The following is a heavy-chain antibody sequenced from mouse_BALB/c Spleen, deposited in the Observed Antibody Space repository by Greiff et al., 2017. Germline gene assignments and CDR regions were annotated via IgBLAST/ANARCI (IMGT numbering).Heavy chain of an antibody. CDR2: IYPGDGDT. Sequence: QVQLKESGPELVKPGASVKISCKASGYALSSSWMNWVKQRPGQGLEWIGRIYPGDGDTNYNGKFKGKATLTADKSSSTAYMQLSSLTSVDSAVYFCAKSLYYGSSYWFAYWGQGTLVTVSA. D-gene: IGHD1-1*01. J-gene: IGHJ3*01. CDR3: AKSLYYGSSYWFAY. CDR1: GYALSSSW. V-gene: IGHV1-82*01.